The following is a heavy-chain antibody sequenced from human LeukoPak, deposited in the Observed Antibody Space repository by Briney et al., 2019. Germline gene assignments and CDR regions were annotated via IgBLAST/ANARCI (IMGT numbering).Heavy chain of an antibody. Sequence: SETLSLTCTVSGGSISSYYWSWIRQPPGKGLEWIGYIYYSGSTNYNPSLKSRVTISVDPSKNQFSLKLSSVTAADTAVYYCARDSGSYYSTGYYFDYWGQGTLVTVSS. CDR3: ARDSGSYYSTGYYFDY. D-gene: IGHD3-10*01. CDR1: GGSISSYY. CDR2: IYYSGST. J-gene: IGHJ4*02. V-gene: IGHV4-59*01.